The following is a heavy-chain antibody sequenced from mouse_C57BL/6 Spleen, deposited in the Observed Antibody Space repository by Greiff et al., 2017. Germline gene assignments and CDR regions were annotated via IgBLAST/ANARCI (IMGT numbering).Heavy chain of an antibody. CDR1: GYTFTSYT. CDR2: INPSSGYT. J-gene: IGHJ2*01. Sequence: VQLQQSGAELARPGASVKMSCKASGYTFTSYTMHWVKQRPGQGLEWIGYINPSSGYTKYNQKFKDKATLTADKSSSTAYMQLSSLTSEDSAVYYCARDDYGTPFDYWGQGTTLTVSS. D-gene: IGHD1-1*01. V-gene: IGHV1-4*01. CDR3: ARDDYGTPFDY.